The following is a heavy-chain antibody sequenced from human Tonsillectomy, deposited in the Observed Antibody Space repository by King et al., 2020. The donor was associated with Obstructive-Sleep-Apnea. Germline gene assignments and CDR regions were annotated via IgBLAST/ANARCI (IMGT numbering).Heavy chain of an antibody. D-gene: IGHD2-15*01. J-gene: IGHJ4*02. CDR1: AGSISSTSYY. V-gene: IGHV4-39*01. Sequence: QLQESGPGLVKPSETLSLTCNVSAGSISSTSYYWGWIRQPPGKGLEWIGTIYYRGSTYYNPSLKSRVTISVDTSKNQFSLKLTSVTAADTAVYYCARHGAVGPAATSHGWGQGTLVTVSS. CDR3: ARHGAVGPAATSHG. CDR2: IYYRGST.